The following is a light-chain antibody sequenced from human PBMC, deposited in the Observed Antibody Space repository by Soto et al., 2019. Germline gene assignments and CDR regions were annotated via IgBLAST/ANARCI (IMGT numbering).Light chain of an antibody. J-gene: IGKJ2*01. CDR2: DAS. V-gene: IGKV1-5*01. CDR1: ESISTL. CDR3: QQYSHLVT. Sequence: DIQLTQSPSTLTASVGDRVTIGCRASESISTLLAWFQHKPGKAPNLLIYDASNLESGVPSRFSGSGSGTEFTLTISSLQSDDSATYFCQQYSHLVTFGQGTKLEIK.